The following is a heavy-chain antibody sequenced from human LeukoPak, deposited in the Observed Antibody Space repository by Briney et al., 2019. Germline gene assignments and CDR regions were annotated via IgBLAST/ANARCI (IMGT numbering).Heavy chain of an antibody. CDR1: GFTFSSYW. CDR2: IRQDGNEK. D-gene: IGHD2-2*01. V-gene: IGHV3-7*03. Sequence: GGSLRLSRAGSGFTFSSYWMSWVRQAPGKGLEWVANIRQDGNEKYYVDSVKGRFTISRDNAKKSLYLQMNSLRAEDTAVYYCATQPAAADVDYWGQGTLVTVSS. CDR3: ATQPAAADVDY. J-gene: IGHJ4*02.